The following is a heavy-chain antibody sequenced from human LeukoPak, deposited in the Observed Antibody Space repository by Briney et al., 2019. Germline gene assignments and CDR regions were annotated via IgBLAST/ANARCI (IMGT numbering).Heavy chain of an antibody. Sequence: SETLSLTCTVSGVSISSFFWSWDRQSAGKGLEWIGRICTSGGTNYNPSLKSRVTVSVDTSKNHFSLKLSSVTATDTAVYYCARDLRGDGGHFDYWGQGTLVTVSS. CDR1: GVSISSFF. V-gene: IGHV4-4*07. CDR3: ARDLRGDGGHFDY. D-gene: IGHD4-23*01. J-gene: IGHJ4*02. CDR2: ICTSGGT.